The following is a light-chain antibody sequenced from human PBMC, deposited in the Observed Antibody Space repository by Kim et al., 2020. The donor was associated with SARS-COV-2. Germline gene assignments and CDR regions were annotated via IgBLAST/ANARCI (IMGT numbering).Light chain of an antibody. CDR1: QSVSSY. V-gene: IGKV3-11*01. CDR3: QQRSNWPPIT. Sequence: SPGERATLACRASQSVSSYLAWYQQKPGQAPRRLIYDASTRATVIPARFSGSGSGTDFTLTISSLEPEDFAVYYCQQRSNWPPITFGKGTRLEIK. J-gene: IGKJ5*01. CDR2: DAS.